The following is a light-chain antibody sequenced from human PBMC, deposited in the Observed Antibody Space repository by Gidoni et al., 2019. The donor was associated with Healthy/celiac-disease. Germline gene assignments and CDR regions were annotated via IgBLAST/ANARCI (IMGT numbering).Light chain of an antibody. CDR3: QQYGSSPPVA. CDR1: QSVSRTY. V-gene: IGKV3-20*01. J-gene: IGKJ4*01. CDR2: GAS. Sequence: EIVLTQSPGTLSLSPGERATLSCRASQSVSRTYLVWYQQKPGQAPRLLIYGASSRATGIPDRFSGSGSGTDFTLTISRLEPEDFAVYYCQQYGSSPPVAFGGGTKVEIK.